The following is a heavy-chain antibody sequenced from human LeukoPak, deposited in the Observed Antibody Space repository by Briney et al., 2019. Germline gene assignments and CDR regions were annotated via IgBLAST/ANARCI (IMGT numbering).Heavy chain of an antibody. D-gene: IGHD5-12*01. CDR1: DYSISSGYY. CDR3: AREIRGYGFDF. J-gene: IGHJ4*02. Sequence: SETLSLTCAVSDYSISSGYYWGWIRQPPGKGLEWIGSIYHSGSTYYNPSLKSRVTISVDTSKNQFSLKLSSVTAADTAVSYCAREIRGYGFDFWGQGTLVTVSS. V-gene: IGHV4-38-2*02. CDR2: IYHSGST.